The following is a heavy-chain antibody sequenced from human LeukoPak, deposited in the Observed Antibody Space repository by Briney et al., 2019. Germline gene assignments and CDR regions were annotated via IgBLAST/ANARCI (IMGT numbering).Heavy chain of an antibody. CDR3: AIGYGGNSGWFDP. CDR2: INPNSGGT. V-gene: IGHV1-2*02. J-gene: IGHJ5*02. D-gene: IGHD4-23*01. Sequence: GESLKTSCKGSGYSFTSYWIGWVRQMPGKGLEWMGWINPNSGGTNYAQKFQGRVTMTRDTSISTAYMELSRLRSDDTAVYYCAIGYGGNSGWFDPWGQGTLVTVSS. CDR1: GYSFTSYW.